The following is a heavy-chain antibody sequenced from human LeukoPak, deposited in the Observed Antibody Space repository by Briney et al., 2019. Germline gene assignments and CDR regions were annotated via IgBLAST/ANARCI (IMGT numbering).Heavy chain of an antibody. CDR2: INSDGSST. CDR1: GFTFSSYW. CDR3: AKVPLYGGHTGAFDI. Sequence: GGSLRLSCAASGFTFSSYWMHWVRQAPGKGLVWVSRINSDGSSTSYADSVKGRFTISRDNSNNMLYLQMNSLRAEDTAVYYCAKVPLYGGHTGAFDIWGQGTMVTVSS. J-gene: IGHJ3*02. D-gene: IGHD4-23*01. V-gene: IGHV3-74*01.